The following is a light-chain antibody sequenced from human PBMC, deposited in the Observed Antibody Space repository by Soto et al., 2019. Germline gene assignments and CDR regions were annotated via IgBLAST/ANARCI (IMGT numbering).Light chain of an antibody. V-gene: IGKV1-39*01. Sequence: DIQMTQSPSSLSVSVGDKVTITCRASRSISNYLNWYQQKPGKAPELLIYASVNLQSGVPSRFSGSGSGTDFTLTINSRQSVDSETYYSQLSYTSPYTCGQGTNLEI. J-gene: IGKJ2*01. CDR3: QLSYTSPYT. CDR1: RSISNY. CDR2: ASV.